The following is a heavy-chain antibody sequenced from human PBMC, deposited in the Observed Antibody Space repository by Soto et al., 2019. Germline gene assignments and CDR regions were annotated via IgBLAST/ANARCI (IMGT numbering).Heavy chain of an antibody. CDR1: GYTFTSYA. V-gene: IGHV1-3*01. J-gene: IGHJ6*02. CDR2: INAGNGNT. CDR3: ATGPTMVWVVIWAPLHYYGLDV. Sequence: QVQLVQSGAEVKKPGASVKVSCKASGYTFTSYAMHWVRQAPGQRLEWMGWINAGNGNTKYSQKFQGRVTITRDTSASTTYMQLSSRGYEDRALHYCATGPTMVWVVIWAPLHYYGLDVWGQGNTVTVSS. D-gene: IGHD3-10*01.